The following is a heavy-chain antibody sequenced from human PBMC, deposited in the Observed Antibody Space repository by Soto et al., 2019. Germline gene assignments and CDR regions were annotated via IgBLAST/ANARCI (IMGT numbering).Heavy chain of an antibody. CDR2: IYYSGST. V-gene: IGHV4-39*01. Sequence: QLQLQESGPGLVKPSETLPLTCTVSGGSISSSSYYWGWIRQPPGKGLEWIGSIYYSGSTYYNPSLKRRVTISVDTSKNQFSLKLSSVTAADTAVYYCRYSSGWGASSYWGQGTLVTVSS. D-gene: IGHD6-19*01. CDR3: RYSSGWGASSY. J-gene: IGHJ4*02. CDR1: GGSISSSSYY.